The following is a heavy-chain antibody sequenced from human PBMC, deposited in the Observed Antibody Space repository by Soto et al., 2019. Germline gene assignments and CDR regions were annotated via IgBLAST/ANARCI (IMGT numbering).Heavy chain of an antibody. CDR2: IIPIFGTA. D-gene: IGHD3-22*01. Sequence: SVKVSCKASGGTFSSYAICWVRQAPGQGLEWMGGIIPIFGTANYAQKFQGRVTITADESTSTAYMELSSLRSEDTAVYYCASIYYDSSGYYFGSHAFDIWGQATMVTVSS. CDR1: GGTFSSYA. CDR3: ASIYYDSSGYYFGSHAFDI. J-gene: IGHJ3*02. V-gene: IGHV1-69*13.